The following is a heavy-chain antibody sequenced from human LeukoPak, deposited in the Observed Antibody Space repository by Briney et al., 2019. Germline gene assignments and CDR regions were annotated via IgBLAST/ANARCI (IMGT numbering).Heavy chain of an antibody. CDR1: GVTFNTYS. Sequence: GGSLRLSCAASGVTFNTYSMSWVRQAPGKGLEWVSYISSGSSTIYYADSVKGRFTISRDNAKKTLYLQMNSLRAEDTAVYYCARDVGNSDYWGQGTLVTVSS. J-gene: IGHJ4*02. CDR2: ISSGSSTI. V-gene: IGHV3-48*04. CDR3: ARDVGNSDY.